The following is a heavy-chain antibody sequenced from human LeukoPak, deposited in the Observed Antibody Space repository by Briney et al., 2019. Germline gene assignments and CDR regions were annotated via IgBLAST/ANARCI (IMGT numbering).Heavy chain of an antibody. J-gene: IGHJ6*03. CDR3: AKDSKIVGPTFRSYHYMDV. D-gene: IGHD1-26*01. V-gene: IGHV3-23*01. CDR2: ISGSGGST. CDR1: VFTFSSYA. Sequence: GGSLRLSCAASVFTFSSYAMSWVRQAPGKGLEWVSGISGSGGSTYYADSVKGRFTISRDNSKKTLYLQMNSLRAEDTAVYYCAKDSKIVGPTFRSYHYMDVWGKGTTVTVSS.